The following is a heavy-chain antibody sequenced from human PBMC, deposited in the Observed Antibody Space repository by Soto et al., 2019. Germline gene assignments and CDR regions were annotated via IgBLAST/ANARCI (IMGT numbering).Heavy chain of an antibody. D-gene: IGHD3-3*01. Sequence: DVQLVESGGGLVQPGGSLRPSCAASGFTFSGYEMNWVRQAPGKGLEWISYISGSGTTIYYADSVKGRFTISRDNAKKSLYLQMNSLRAEDTAVYYCAREVTVFGVIIPTPMDVWGQGTTVTVSS. CDR1: GFTFSGYE. CDR2: ISGSGTTI. V-gene: IGHV3-48*03. J-gene: IGHJ6*02. CDR3: AREVTVFGVIIPTPMDV.